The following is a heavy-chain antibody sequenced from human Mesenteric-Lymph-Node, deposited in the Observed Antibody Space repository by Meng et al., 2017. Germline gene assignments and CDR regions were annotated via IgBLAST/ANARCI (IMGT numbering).Heavy chain of an antibody. CDR1: GGSISSGDSY. Sequence: VRLPGLCPGLVKPSQTLSLPRSVSGGSISSGDSYWSWIRQPPGKGLEWIGEINHSGSTNYNPSLKSRVTISVDTSKNQFSLKLSSVTAADTAVYYCARWRFGGIFFDYWGQGTLVTVSS. V-gene: IGHV4-30-4*01. CDR2: INHSGST. J-gene: IGHJ4*02. D-gene: IGHD3-10*01. CDR3: ARWRFGGIFFDY.